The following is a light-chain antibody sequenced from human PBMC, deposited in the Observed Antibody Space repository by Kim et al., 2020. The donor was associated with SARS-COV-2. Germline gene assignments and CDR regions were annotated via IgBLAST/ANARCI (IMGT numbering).Light chain of an antibody. J-gene: IGKJ2*01. CDR2: GAS. CDR1: QSVVNN. V-gene: IGKV3-15*01. CDR3: QQYNTWLYT. Sequence: VSPGERVTLSCRASQSVVNNLAWYQQKPGQAPRLLIYGASTRATDIPARFSGSGSGTGFTLTISSLQSEDFAVYYCQQYNTWLYTFGQGTKLEI.